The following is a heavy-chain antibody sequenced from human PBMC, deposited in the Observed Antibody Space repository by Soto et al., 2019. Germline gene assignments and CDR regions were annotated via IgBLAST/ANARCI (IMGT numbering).Heavy chain of an antibody. Sequence: SETLSLTCTVSGGSISSSSYYWGWIRQPPGKGLEWIGSIYYSGSTYYNPSLKSRVTISVDTSKNQFSLKLSSVTAADTAVYYCASTLSYYDFWSGYYPPQLWFDPWGQGTLVT. J-gene: IGHJ5*02. CDR2: IYYSGST. D-gene: IGHD3-3*01. CDR1: GGSISSSSYY. CDR3: ASTLSYYDFWSGYYPPQLWFDP. V-gene: IGHV4-39*01.